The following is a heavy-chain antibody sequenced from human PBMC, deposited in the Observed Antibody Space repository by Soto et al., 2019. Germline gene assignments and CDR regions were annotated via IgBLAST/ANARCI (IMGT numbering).Heavy chain of an antibody. CDR1: GFTFSSYG. D-gene: IGHD6-13*01. V-gene: IGHV3-33*01. CDR3: ARDLGYSSSWYEGPIYYYYGMDV. Sequence: QVQLVESGGGVVQPGRSLRLSCAASGFTFSSYGMHWVRQAPGKGLEWVAVIWYDGSNKYYADSVKGRFTISRDNSKNTLYLQMKSLGAEDTAVYYCARDLGYSSSWYEGPIYYYYGMDVWGQGTTVTVSS. J-gene: IGHJ6*02. CDR2: IWYDGSNK.